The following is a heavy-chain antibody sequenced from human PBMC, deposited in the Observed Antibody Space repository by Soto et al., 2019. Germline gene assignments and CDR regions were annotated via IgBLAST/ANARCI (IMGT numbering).Heavy chain of an antibody. D-gene: IGHD1-26*01. Sequence: GGSLRLSCAASGFTFSSYAMHWVRQAPGKGLEWVAVISYDGSNKYYADSVKGRFTISRDNSKNTLYLQMNSLRAEDTAVYYCARDVGATTVDWFDPWGQGTLVTVSS. CDR3: ARDVGATTVDWFDP. V-gene: IGHV3-30-3*01. J-gene: IGHJ5*02. CDR1: GFTFSSYA. CDR2: ISYDGSNK.